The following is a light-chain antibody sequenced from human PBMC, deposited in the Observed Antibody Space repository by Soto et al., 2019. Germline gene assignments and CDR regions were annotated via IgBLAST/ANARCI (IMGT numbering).Light chain of an antibody. CDR1: SSDVGAYNY. CDR3: ASYTAGSTLVV. Sequence: QSVLTQPASVSGSPGQSITISCSGSSSDVGAYNYVSWYQQHPGKAPKLMIYEVSNRPSGVSNRFSGSKSGNTASLTISGLQAEDEADYHCASYTAGSTLVVFGGGTKLTVL. CDR2: EVS. V-gene: IGLV2-14*01. J-gene: IGLJ3*02.